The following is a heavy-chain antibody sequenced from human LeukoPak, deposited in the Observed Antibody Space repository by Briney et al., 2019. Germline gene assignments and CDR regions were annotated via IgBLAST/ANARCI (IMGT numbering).Heavy chain of an antibody. CDR1: GGSFSGYY. J-gene: IGHJ3*02. CDR2: IYYSGST. CDR3: ARASGWTLGTPDAFDI. D-gene: IGHD6-19*01. Sequence: PSETLSLTCAVYGGSFSGYYWSWIRQPPGKGLEWIGYIYYSGSTNYNPSLKSRVTISVDTSKNQFSLKLSSVTAADTAVYYCARASGWTLGTPDAFDIWGQGTMVTVSS. V-gene: IGHV4-59*01.